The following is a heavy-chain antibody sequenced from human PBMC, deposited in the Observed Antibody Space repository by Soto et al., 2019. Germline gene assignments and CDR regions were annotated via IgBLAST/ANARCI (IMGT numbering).Heavy chain of an antibody. CDR1: GGSISSGDYY. CDR3: AGERSSGGTESYYYYYGMDV. Sequence: QVQLQESGPGLVKPSQTLSLTCTVSGGSISSGDYYWSWIRQPPGKGLEWIGYIYYSGSTYYNPSIKSRVTISVDTSKNQFSLKLSSVTAADTAVYYCAGERSSGGTESYYYYYGMDVWGQGTTVTVSS. J-gene: IGHJ6*02. CDR2: IYYSGST. D-gene: IGHD2-15*01. V-gene: IGHV4-30-4*01.